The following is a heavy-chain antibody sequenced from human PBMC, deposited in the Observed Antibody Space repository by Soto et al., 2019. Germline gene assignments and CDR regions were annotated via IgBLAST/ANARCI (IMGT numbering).Heavy chain of an antibody. CDR1: GYIFNKYG. CDR3: ARGRGVVVPAGTPDAFDV. J-gene: IGHJ3*01. Sequence: AASVKVSCKASGYIFNKYGFNWVRQAPGQGLEWMGRISAFNGYTNFAQKFQGRVTLTTDTSTNTAYMELSSLRSDDTATYFCARGRGVVVPAGTPDAFDVWGQGTMVTVSS. V-gene: IGHV1-18*01. CDR2: ISAFNGYT. D-gene: IGHD6-13*01.